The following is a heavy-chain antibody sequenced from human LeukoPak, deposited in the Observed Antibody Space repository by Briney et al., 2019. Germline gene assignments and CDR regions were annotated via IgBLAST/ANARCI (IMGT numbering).Heavy chain of an antibody. D-gene: IGHD1-26*01. V-gene: IGHV3-23*01. CDR1: GFTFTSYA. J-gene: IGHJ4*02. CDR3: ATTPPYSGSYSGYFDY. Sequence: GGSLRLSCAASGFTFTSYAMTWVRQAPGKGLEWVSSISGGGGSTYYADSVKGRFTIFRDNSKNTLYLQMNSLRAEDTAVYYCATTPPYSGSYSGYFDYWGQGTLVTVSS. CDR2: ISGGGGST.